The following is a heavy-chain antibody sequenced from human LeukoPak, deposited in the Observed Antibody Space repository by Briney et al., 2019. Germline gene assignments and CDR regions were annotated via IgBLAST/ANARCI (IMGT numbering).Heavy chain of an antibody. Sequence: SETLSLTCTVSGGSISSSSYYWGWIRQPPGKGLEWIGSIYYSGSTYYNPSLKSRVIISVDTSKNQFSLKLSSVTAADTAVYYCARHGDHHYYGSGRFSFDIWGQGTMVTVSS. V-gene: IGHV4-39*01. J-gene: IGHJ3*02. CDR3: ARHGDHHYYGSGRFSFDI. D-gene: IGHD3-10*01. CDR1: GGSISSSSYY. CDR2: IYYSGST.